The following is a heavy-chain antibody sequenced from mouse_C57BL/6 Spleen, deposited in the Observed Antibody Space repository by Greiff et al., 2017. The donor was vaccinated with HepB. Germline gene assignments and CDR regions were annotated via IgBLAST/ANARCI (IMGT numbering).Heavy chain of an antibody. D-gene: IGHD1-1*01. CDR3: ARGITTVVAKGYAMDY. Sequence: QVQLQQPGAELVRPGSSVKLSCKASGYTFTSYWMHWVKQRPIQGLEWIGNIDPSDSETHYNQKFKDKATLTVDKSSSTAYMQLSSLTSEDSAVYFCARGITTVVAKGYAMDYWGQGTSVTVSS. J-gene: IGHJ4*01. V-gene: IGHV1-52*01. CDR1: GYTFTSYW. CDR2: IDPSDSET.